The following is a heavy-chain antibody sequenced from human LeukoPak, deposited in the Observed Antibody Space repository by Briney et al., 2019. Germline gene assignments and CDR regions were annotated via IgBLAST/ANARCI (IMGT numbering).Heavy chain of an antibody. CDR2: IYSGGST. Sequence: AGGSLRLSCAASGFTVSSNYMSWVRQAPGKGLEWVSVIYSGGSTYYADSVKGRFTISRDNSKNTLYLQMNSLRAEDTAVYYCARVVRSGSYSIYFDYWGQEPWSPSPQ. V-gene: IGHV3-53*01. D-gene: IGHD1-26*01. CDR1: GFTVSSNY. J-gene: IGHJ4*01. CDR3: ARVVRSGSYSIYFDY.